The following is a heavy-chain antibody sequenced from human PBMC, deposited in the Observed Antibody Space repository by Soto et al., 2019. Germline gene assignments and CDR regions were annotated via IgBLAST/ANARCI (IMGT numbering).Heavy chain of an antibody. J-gene: IGHJ6*02. CDR1: GGSVNNANYF. CDR2: IYYSGST. V-gene: IGHV4-31*03. Sequence: QVRLEESGPGLVKPSETLSLICSVSGGSVNNANYFWNWLRHHPEHGLVWIGYIYYSGSTRYNPSFKTRATLSIDTSKNQFSRRLNSVTGADTAVYFGARDADYGGSRGGMDVWGRGTTVTVSS. CDR3: ARDADYGGSRGGMDV. D-gene: IGHD4-17*01.